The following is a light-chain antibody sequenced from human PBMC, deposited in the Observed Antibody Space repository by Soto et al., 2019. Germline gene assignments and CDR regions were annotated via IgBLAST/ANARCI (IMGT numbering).Light chain of an antibody. V-gene: IGKV3-11*01. CDR2: DAS. CDR3: QQYYNSAT. Sequence: DIVLTQSPSTLALSPGERATLSCRASQDISDYLSWYQQIPGQAPRLLIRDASNRATGVPARFSGSGSGTDFTLTISSLEPEDFAVYYCQQYYNSATFGQGTRLEIK. CDR1: QDISDY. J-gene: IGKJ5*01.